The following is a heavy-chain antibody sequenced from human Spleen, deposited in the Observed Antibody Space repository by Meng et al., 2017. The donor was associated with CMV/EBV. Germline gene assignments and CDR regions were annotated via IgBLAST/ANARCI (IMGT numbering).Heavy chain of an antibody. Sequence: GESLTISCAASGFTFSSYAMSWVRQAPGKGLEWVSVIYSGGSSTYYADSVKGRFTISRDNAKNTLYLQMNSLRAEDTAVYYCASEGGYCRSTSCRGYYYYGMDVWGQGTTVTVSS. CDR2: IYSGGSST. V-gene: IGHV3-23*03. CDR1: GFTFSSYA. D-gene: IGHD2-2*01. J-gene: IGHJ6*02. CDR3: ASEGGYCRSTSCRGYYYYGMDV.